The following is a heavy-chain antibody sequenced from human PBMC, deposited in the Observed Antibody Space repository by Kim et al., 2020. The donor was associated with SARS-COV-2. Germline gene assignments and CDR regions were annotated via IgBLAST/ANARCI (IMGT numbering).Heavy chain of an antibody. CDR3: ARGFDP. V-gene: IGHV4-59*09. Sequence: RGNTNYHPHLKGRATISVDTSKNQFSLKLSYVTGGDTAVYYCARGFDPWGQGTLVTVSS. J-gene: IGHJ5*02. CDR2: RGNT.